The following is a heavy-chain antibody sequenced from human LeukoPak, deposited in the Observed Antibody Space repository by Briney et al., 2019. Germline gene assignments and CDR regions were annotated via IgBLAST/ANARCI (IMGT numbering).Heavy chain of an antibody. CDR2: IYYSGST. CDR1: GGSISSGDYY. D-gene: IGHD5-12*01. V-gene: IGHV4-30-4*01. CDR3: ARDPIVATIGFDY. J-gene: IGHJ4*02. Sequence: SETLSLTCTVSGGSISSGDYYWSWIRQPPGKGLEWIGYIYYSGSTYYNPSLKSRVTILVDTSKNQFSLKLSSVTAADTAVYYCARDPIVATIGFDYWGQGTLVTVSS.